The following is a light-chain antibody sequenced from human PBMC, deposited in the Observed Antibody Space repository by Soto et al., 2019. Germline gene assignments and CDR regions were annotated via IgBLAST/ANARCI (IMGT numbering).Light chain of an antibody. CDR3: QQYDNLPSFT. V-gene: IGKV1-17*03. Sequence: DIQMTQSPSAMSASVGDRITITCRASQDINHYLAWFQQKPGKVPKRLIYGASSSQSGVPSRFSGSGSGTDFTFTISSLQPEDIATYYCQQYDNLPSFTFGPGTKV. CDR2: GAS. J-gene: IGKJ3*01. CDR1: QDINHY.